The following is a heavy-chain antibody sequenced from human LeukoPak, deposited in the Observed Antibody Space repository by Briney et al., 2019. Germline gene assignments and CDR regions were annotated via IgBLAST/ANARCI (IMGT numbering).Heavy chain of an antibody. CDR2: IRYNGNNQ. CDR1: GFTFNNYG. CDR3: AKDSAFYYIDV. V-gene: IGHV3-30*02. D-gene: IGHD3-10*01. Sequence: RSGGSLRLSCAASGFTFNNYGMHWVRQAPGKGLEWVAFIRYNGNNQYYADSVKGRFTISIDNSKNTLYLQMNSLKGDDTAVYYCAKDSAFYYIDVWGKGTTVIISS. J-gene: IGHJ6*03.